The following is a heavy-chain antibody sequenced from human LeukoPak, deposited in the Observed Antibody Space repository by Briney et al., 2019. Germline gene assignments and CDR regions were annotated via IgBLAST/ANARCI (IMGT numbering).Heavy chain of an antibody. J-gene: IGHJ4*03. V-gene: IGHV4-34*01. CDR2: IDHRGVS. CDR3: SSRSLTLAAARCFDD. CDR1: GESFSAYF. Sequence: SETLSLTCAVSGESFSAYFWSWIRQVPGKELEWIGEIDHRGVSTYNPSLKSRATMLVDTSNNHFSLSLTSVTAADTATYSCSSRSLTLAAARCFDDWGQGTVVTVSS. D-gene: IGHD2-15*01.